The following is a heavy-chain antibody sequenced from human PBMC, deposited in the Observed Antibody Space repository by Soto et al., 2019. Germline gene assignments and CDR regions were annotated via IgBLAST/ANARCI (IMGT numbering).Heavy chain of an antibody. CDR2: TYHSGST. J-gene: IGHJ6*02. V-gene: IGHV4-30-2*01. CDR1: GGSISSGGYS. Sequence: QLQLQESGSGLVKPAQTLSLTCAVSGGSISSGGYSWSWIRQPPGKVLEWIGYTYHSGSTYYNQAQKSRVTISVDRSKNQFSMKLSAVTAADTAVYYCARDHYGDYGYGMAVWGQGTTVTVAS. CDR3: ARDHYGDYGYGMAV. D-gene: IGHD4-17*01.